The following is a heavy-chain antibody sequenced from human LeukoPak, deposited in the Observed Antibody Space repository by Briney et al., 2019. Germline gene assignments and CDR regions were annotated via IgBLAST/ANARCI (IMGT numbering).Heavy chain of an antibody. V-gene: IGHV4-31*03. D-gene: IGHD1-26*01. CDR3: ARGIVGATTRAFDI. CDR1: GGSISSGGYY. CDR2: IYYSGST. J-gene: IGHJ3*02. Sequence: SETLSVTCTVSGGSISSGGYYWSWIRQHPGKGLEWIGYIYYSGSTYYNPSLKSRVTISVDTSKNQFSLKLSSVTAADTAVYYCARGIVGATTRAFDIWGQGTMVTVSS.